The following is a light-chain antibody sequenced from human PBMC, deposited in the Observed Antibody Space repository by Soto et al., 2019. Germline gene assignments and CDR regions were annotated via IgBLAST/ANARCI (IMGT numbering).Light chain of an antibody. CDR3: CSYAGSSIGYV. Sequence: QSVLTQPASVSGSPGQSITISCTGTSSDVGSYNLVSWYQQHPGKAPKLMIYEGSKRPSGVSNRFSGSKSGYTASLTISGLQAEDEADYYCCSYAGSSIGYVFGTGTKGTVL. J-gene: IGLJ1*01. CDR1: SSDVGSYNL. CDR2: EGS. V-gene: IGLV2-23*01.